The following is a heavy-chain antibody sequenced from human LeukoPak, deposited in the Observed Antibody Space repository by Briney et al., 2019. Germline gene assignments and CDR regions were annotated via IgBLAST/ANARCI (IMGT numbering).Heavy chain of an antibody. V-gene: IGHV3-7*01. J-gene: IGHJ4*02. CDR2: IKQDGSEK. CDR1: GFTFSSYW. Sequence: AGGSLRFSCAASGFTFSSYWMSWVRQAPGKGLEWVANIKQDGSEKYYVDSVKGRFTISRDNAKNSLYLQMNSLRAEDTAVYYCARVSSRVVTRYWGQGTLVTVSS. D-gene: IGHD4-23*01. CDR3: ARVSSRVVTRY.